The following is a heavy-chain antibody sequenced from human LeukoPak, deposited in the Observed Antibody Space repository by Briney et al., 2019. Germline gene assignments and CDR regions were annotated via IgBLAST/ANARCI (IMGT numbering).Heavy chain of an antibody. Sequence: GGSLRLSCAASGFTFSSYWMSWVRQAPGKGLEWVANIKQDGSEKYYVDSVKGRFTISRHNSKNTLYLQMNSLRVEDTAVYYCVRGGTPGYSSGRIDYWGQGTLVTVSS. J-gene: IGHJ4*02. CDR3: VRGGTPGYSSGRIDY. V-gene: IGHV3-7*03. CDR1: GFTFSSYW. D-gene: IGHD6-25*01. CDR2: IKQDGSEK.